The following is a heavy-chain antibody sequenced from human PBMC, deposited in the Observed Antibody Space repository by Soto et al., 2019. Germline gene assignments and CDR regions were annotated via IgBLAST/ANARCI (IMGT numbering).Heavy chain of an antibody. Sequence: EVQLVESGGGVVQPGGSRRLSFPAPGFTFSPTTMPWARQPTGKGREWAPAIGSADDPYYLGSVKGRFTISRENAKNSLYLQMNSLRAGDTAVYYCARAYSGRLPRRADYYFAMDVWGQGTTVTVSS. CDR1: GFTFSPTT. V-gene: IGHV3-13*05. CDR3: ARAYSGRLPRRADYYFAMDV. D-gene: IGHD2-15*01. J-gene: IGHJ6*02. CDR2: IGSADDP.